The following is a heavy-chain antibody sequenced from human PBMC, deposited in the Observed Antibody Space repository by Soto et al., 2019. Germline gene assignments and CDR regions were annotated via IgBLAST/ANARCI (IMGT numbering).Heavy chain of an antibody. CDR2: ISAYSGNA. CDR3: VRSGSDWYSFDP. Sequence: QVQLVQSGVEVKKPGASVKVSCKASGYTFSNSGISWVRQAPGQGLEWVGWISAYSGNARYAHKFQDRVTMTTDTSTSTAYMELRSLRSDDTAVYYCVRSGSDWYSFDPWGQGTLVTVSS. CDR1: GYTFSNSG. V-gene: IGHV1-18*04. D-gene: IGHD2-21*02. J-gene: IGHJ5*02.